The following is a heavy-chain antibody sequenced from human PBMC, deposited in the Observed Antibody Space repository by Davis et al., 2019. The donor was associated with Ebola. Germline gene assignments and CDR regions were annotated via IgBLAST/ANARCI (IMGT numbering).Heavy chain of an antibody. CDR2: IYYSGST. CDR1: GGSVSSGSYY. Sequence: PSETLSLTCAVSGGSVSSGSYYWSWIRQPPGKGLVWIGYIYYSGSTNYNPSLKSRVTISVDTSKNQFSLKLSSVTAADTAVYYCARYQGAYGDLSYFDYWGQGTLVTVSS. D-gene: IGHD4-17*01. V-gene: IGHV4-61*01. CDR3: ARYQGAYGDLSYFDY. J-gene: IGHJ4*02.